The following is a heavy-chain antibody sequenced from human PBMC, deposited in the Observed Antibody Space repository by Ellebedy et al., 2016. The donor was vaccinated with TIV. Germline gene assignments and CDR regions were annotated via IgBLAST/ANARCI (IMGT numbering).Heavy chain of an antibody. CDR3: AKDKTQQLVPEFWDY. CDR1: GFTFSSYA. J-gene: IGHJ4*02. CDR2: ISGSGGST. Sequence: GGSLRLXXAASGFTFSSYAMSWVRQAPGKGLEWVSVISGSGGSTYYADSVKGRFTISRDNSKNTLYLQMNSLRAEDTAVYYCAKDKTQQLVPEFWDYWGQGTLVTVSS. D-gene: IGHD6-13*01. V-gene: IGHV3-23*01.